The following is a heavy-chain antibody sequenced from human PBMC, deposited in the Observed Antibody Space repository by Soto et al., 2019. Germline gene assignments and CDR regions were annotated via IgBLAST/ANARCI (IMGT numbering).Heavy chain of an antibody. J-gene: IGHJ6*02. Sequence: EVQLVESGGGLVQPGESLRLSCAASRFTFTNAWMSWVRQAPGKGLEWVGRIKSKTDGGTISYAAPVKGRFTISRDDSRHTLYLQMNSLKIEXXXXXXXXXXDGSYFGMDVWGQGTT. CDR2: IKSKTDGGTI. CDR3: XXXDGSYFGMDV. V-gene: IGHV3-15*01. D-gene: IGHD2-2*03. CDR1: RFTFTNAW.